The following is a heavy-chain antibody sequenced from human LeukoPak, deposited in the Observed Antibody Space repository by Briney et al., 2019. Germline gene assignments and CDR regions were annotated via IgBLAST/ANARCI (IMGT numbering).Heavy chain of an antibody. CDR1: GFTVSSNY. J-gene: IGHJ4*02. V-gene: IGHV3-53*01. CDR2: IYSGGST. Sequence: LAGGSLRLSCAASGFTVSSNYISWVRQAPGKGLEWVSLIYSGGSTYYADSVKGRFTISRDNSKNTVYLQMNSLRAEDTAVYYCARGFQVGATSIDYWGQGTLVTVSS. D-gene: IGHD1-26*01. CDR3: ARGFQVGATSIDY.